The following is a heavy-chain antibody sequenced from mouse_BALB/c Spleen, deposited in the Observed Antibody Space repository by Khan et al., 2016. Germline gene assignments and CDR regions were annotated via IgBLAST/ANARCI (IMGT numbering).Heavy chain of an antibody. CDR2: INTNTGEP. J-gene: IGHJ3*01. V-gene: IGHV9-3*02. CDR3: GRGRPMITCAY. CDR1: GYTFTNYG. Sequence: QFPLVPSVPELTTPGETVKISCKASGYTFTNYGMNWVKQAPGKGLKSMGWINTNTGEPTYAEECKGRFAFSLETSARPAYLQINNLKTDDTATYCGGRGRPMITCAYWGQGTLVTVSA. D-gene: IGHD2-4*01.